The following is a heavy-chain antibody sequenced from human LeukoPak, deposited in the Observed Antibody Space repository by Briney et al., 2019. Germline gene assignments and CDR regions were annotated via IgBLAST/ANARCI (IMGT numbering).Heavy chain of an antibody. V-gene: IGHV3-30-3*01. Sequence: PGGSLRLSCAGSGFTFNYFAIHWVRQAPGKGLEWVAVTSFDGTNKYYADSVKGRFTISRDNSKNTLYLQVDSLRAEDTAVYYCARPKQQMVPSYEYWGQGTLVTVSS. CDR1: GFTFNYFA. D-gene: IGHD6-13*01. CDR3: ARPKQQMVPSYEY. J-gene: IGHJ4*02. CDR2: TSFDGTNK.